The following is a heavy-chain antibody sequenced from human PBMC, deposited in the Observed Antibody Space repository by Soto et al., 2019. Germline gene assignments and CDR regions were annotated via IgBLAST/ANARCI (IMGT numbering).Heavy chain of an antibody. D-gene: IGHD3-9*01. Sequence: GGSLRLSCAASGFTFSSYSMNWVRQAPGKGLEWVSSISSSSSYIYYADSVKGRFTISRDNAKNSLYLEIIRLRDEDTAVYYCAREGTDYDNLAGPKYYYYYGMDVWGQGHTVTAAS. CDR2: ISSSSSYI. V-gene: IGHV3-21*01. J-gene: IGHJ6*02. CDR1: GFTFSSYS. CDR3: AREGTDYDNLAGPKYYYYYGMDV.